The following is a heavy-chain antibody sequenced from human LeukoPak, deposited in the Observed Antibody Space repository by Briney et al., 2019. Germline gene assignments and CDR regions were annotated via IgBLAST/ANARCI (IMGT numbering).Heavy chain of an antibody. CDR2: INHSGST. CDR1: GGSFSGYY. J-gene: IGHJ4*02. CDR3: ARGPLYYFDY. V-gene: IGHV4-34*01. Sequence: SETLSLTCAVYGGSFSGYYWSWIRQPPGKGLEWIGEINHSGSTNYNPSFKSRVTISVDTSKNQFSLKLSSVTAADTAVYYCARGPLYYFDYWGQGTLVTVSS.